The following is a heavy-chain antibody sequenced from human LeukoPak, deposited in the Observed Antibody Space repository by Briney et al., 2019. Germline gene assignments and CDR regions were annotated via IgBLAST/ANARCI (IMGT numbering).Heavy chain of an antibody. J-gene: IGHJ4*02. CDR3: ARVESQAFDY. V-gene: IGHV3-7*03. CDR2: IKLGGNEK. Sequence: GGSLRLSCAASGVSFKDHWMSWVRQAPGKGLEWVASIKLGGNEKYYVDSVKGRFTISRDDAKNSLYLQMNSLGAGDTAVYYCARVESQAFDYWGQGTLVTVSS. CDR1: GVSFKDHW.